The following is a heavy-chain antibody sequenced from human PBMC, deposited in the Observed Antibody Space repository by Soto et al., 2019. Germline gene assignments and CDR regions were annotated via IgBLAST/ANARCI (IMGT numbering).Heavy chain of an antibody. D-gene: IGHD6-19*01. Sequence: GGSLRLSCAASGFTFSDYAKHWVRQAPGKRLEWVAVVSHDGRNTHYADSVKGRFTISSDSSKNTVSLEMTSLRAEDTAVYYCAKGGRQWLVTSDFNYWGQGALVTVSS. CDR2: VSHDGRNT. CDR3: AKGGRQWLVTSDFNY. J-gene: IGHJ4*02. V-gene: IGHV3-30*18. CDR1: GFTFSDYA.